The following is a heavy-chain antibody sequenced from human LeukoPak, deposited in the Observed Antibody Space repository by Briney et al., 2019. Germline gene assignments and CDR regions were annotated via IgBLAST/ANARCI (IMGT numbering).Heavy chain of an antibody. J-gene: IGHJ4*02. V-gene: IGHV3-23*01. Sequence: SDSGGITYYADSVKGRFTISRDNSKNTLYLQMNSLRADDTAVYYCGKDQRYWGQGTLVTVSS. CDR2: SDSGGIT. CDR3: GKDQRY.